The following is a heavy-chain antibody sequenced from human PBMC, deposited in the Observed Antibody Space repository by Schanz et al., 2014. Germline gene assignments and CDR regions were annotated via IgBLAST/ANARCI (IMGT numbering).Heavy chain of an antibody. CDR3: ARDGDFDY. V-gene: IGHV3-33*08. CDR2: IWYDGSNK. CDR1: GFTVSNSY. J-gene: IGHJ4*02. Sequence: VQLVESGGGLVRPGGSLRLSCAASGFTVSNSYIHWVRQAPGKGLEWVAIIWYDGSNKYYADSVKGRFTISRDNSKNTLFLQMSSLRAEDTAVYYCARDGDFDYWGQGTLVTVSS.